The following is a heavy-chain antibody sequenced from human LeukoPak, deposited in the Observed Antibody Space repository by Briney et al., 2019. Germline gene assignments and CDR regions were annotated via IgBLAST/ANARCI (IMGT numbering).Heavy chain of an antibody. CDR2: IIPIFGTA. Sequence: SVKVSCKASGGTFSSYATSWVRQAPGQGLEWMGGIIPIFGTANYAQKFQGRATITADESTGTAYMELSSLRSEDTAVYYCARGPYGDYGYWGQGTLVTVSS. CDR3: ARGPYGDYGY. D-gene: IGHD4-17*01. CDR1: GGTFSSYA. J-gene: IGHJ4*02. V-gene: IGHV1-69*13.